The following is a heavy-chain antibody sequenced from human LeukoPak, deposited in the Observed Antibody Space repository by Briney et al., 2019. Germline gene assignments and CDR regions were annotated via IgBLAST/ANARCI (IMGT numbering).Heavy chain of an antibody. J-gene: IGHJ5*02. D-gene: IGHD6-13*01. CDR1: GYTFTSYG. V-gene: IGHV1-18*01. CDR3: ARDNAAAENWFDP. CDR2: ISAYNGNT. Sequence: ASVKVSCKASGYTFTSYGISWVRQAPGQGLEWMGWISAYNGNTNYAQKLQGRVTMTRDMSTSTVYMELSSLRSEDTAVYYCARDNAAAENWFDPWGQGTLVTVSS.